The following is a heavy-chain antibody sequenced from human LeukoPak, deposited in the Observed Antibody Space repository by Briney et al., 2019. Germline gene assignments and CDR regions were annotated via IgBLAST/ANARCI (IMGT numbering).Heavy chain of an antibody. J-gene: IGHJ4*02. V-gene: IGHV3-48*03. CDR1: GFTFSSYE. CDR3: ARGSPGVNDY. D-gene: IGHD2-21*01. CDR2: ISSSGSTI. Sequence: GGSLRLSCAASGFTFSSYEMNWVRQAPGKGLEWVSYISSSGSTIYYADSVKGRFTISRDNAKNSLYLQMNSLRAENTAVYYCARGSPGVNDYWGQGTLVTVSS.